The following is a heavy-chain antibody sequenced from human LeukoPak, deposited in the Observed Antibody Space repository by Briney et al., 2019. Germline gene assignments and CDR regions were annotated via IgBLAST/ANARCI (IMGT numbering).Heavy chain of an antibody. CDR2: ISSSSSYI. D-gene: IGHD3-22*01. Sequence: GGSLRLSCAASGFTFSSYSMNWVRQAPGKGLKWVSSISSSSSYIYYADSVKGRFTISRDNAKNSLYLQMNSQRAEDTAVYYCARDGLRYYYDSSGYYYFQHWGQGTLVTVSS. V-gene: IGHV3-21*01. J-gene: IGHJ1*01. CDR1: GFTFSSYS. CDR3: ARDGLRYYYDSSGYYYFQH.